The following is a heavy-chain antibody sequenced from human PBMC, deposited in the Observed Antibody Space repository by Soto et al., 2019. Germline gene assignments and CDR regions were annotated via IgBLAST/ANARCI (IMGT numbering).Heavy chain of an antibody. V-gene: IGHV1-18*01. J-gene: IGHJ4*02. D-gene: IGHD5-18*01. CDR1: DKTFLSYG. Sequence: QVQLVQSGAEVKKPGASVKVSCKASDKTFLSYGISWVRQGPGQGLGWMGWISPYNGNTNYAQKLQGRVTMTTDSSTSTAYMELRSLRSDDTAVYYCATQIDTVMVFRDWGQGTLVTVSS. CDR3: ATQIDTVMVFRD. CDR2: ISPYNGNT.